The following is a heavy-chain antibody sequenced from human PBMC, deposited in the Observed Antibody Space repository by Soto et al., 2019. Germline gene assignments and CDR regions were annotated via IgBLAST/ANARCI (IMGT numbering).Heavy chain of an antibody. J-gene: IGHJ4*02. CDR2: IIPIFGTA. CDR3: ARDRTTVVTLDY. CDR1: GGTFSSYA. D-gene: IGHD4-17*01. Sequence: ASVKVSCKASGGTFSSYAISWVRQAPGQGLEWMGGIIPIFGTANYAQKFQGRVTITADESTSTAYMELSSLRSEDTAVYYCARDRTTVVTLDYWGQGSLVTVSS. V-gene: IGHV1-69*13.